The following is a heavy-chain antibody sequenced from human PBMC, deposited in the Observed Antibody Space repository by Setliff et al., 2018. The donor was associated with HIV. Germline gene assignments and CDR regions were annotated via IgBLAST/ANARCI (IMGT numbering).Heavy chain of an antibody. CDR2: VNHNGNI. D-gene: IGHD2-21*02. CDR3: AISIVGVTSEMY. J-gene: IGHJ4*02. Sequence: SETLRLSCAASGFTFNDAWMNWIRQSPGKGLEWIVEVNHNGNINYNPSLKSRVTVSVDTSKTQYSLKMISVTAADTAMYYCAISIVGVTSEMYWAQGTLVTVSS. V-gene: IGHV4-34*08. CDR1: GFTFNDAW.